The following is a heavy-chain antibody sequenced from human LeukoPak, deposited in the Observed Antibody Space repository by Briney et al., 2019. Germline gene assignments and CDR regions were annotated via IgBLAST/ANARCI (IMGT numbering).Heavy chain of an antibody. V-gene: IGHV4-59*01. Sequence: SETLSLTCTVSGGSISSYYWSWIRQPPGKGLEWIGYIYNSGSTNYNPSLKSRVAISVDTSKNQFSLKLTSVTAADTAVYYCARGSGWFGELSWDEFFPYWGQGTLVTVSS. CDR2: IYNSGST. J-gene: IGHJ4*02. CDR3: ARGSGWFGELSWDEFFPY. CDR1: GGSISSYY. D-gene: IGHD3-10*01.